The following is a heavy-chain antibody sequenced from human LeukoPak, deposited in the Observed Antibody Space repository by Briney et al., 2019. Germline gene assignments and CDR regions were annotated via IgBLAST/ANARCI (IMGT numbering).Heavy chain of an antibody. V-gene: IGHV4-34*01. Sequence: SETLSLTCAVYGGSFSGYYWSWIRQPPGKGLEWIGYIYYSGSTYYNPSLKSRVTISVDTSKNQFSLKLSSVTAADTAVYYCARSDYGDSFDYWGQGTLVTVSS. CDR1: GGSFSGYY. D-gene: IGHD4-17*01. J-gene: IGHJ4*02. CDR2: IYYSGST. CDR3: ARSDYGDSFDY.